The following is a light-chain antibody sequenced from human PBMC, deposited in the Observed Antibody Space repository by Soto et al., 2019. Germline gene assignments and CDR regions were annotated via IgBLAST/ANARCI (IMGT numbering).Light chain of an antibody. J-gene: IGLJ3*02. Sequence: QSVLTQSPSASGTPGQRVTMTCSGSRSNIGSTSVSCYQQLPGPVPKLLIYGSNERPLGVPERFSGSKSGTSASLAISRLQSEDEAHSYCAGWDDGLDAWMFGGGTKLTVL. CDR1: RSNIGSTS. CDR2: GSN. CDR3: AGWDDGLDAWM. V-gene: IGLV1-44*01.